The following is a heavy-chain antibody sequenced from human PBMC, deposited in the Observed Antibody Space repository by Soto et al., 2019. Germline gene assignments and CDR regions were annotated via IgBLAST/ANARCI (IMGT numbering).Heavy chain of an antibody. CDR2: MYYSGST. Sequence: QVQLQESGPGLVKPSQTLSLTCTVSGGSISSGDYYWSWIRQPPGKGLEWIGYMYYSGSTYYNPSLKSRVTISVDTSKNQFSLKLSSVTAADTAVYYCARVLKYCSGGSCYSLDYWGQGTLVTVSS. V-gene: IGHV4-30-4*01. D-gene: IGHD2-15*01. CDR3: ARVLKYCSGGSCYSLDY. J-gene: IGHJ4*02. CDR1: GGSISSGDYY.